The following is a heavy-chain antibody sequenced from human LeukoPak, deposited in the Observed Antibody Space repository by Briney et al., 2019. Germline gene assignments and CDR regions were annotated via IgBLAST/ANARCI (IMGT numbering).Heavy chain of an antibody. V-gene: IGHV3-23*01. CDR3: AKDRRLVYYYGSGSYYPPWYFDY. J-gene: IGHJ4*02. CDR2: ISGSGGST. CDR1: GFTFSTYA. Sequence: GGSLRLSCAASGFTFSTYAMSWVRQAPGKGLEWVSAISGSGGSTYYADSVKGRFTISRDNSKNTLYLQMNSLRAEDTAVYYCAKDRRLVYYYGSGSYYPPWYFDYWGQGTLVTVSS. D-gene: IGHD3-10*01.